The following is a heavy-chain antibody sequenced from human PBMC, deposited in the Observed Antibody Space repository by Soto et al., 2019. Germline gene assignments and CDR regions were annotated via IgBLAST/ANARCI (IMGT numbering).Heavy chain of an antibody. Sequence: PGGSLRLSCAASGFTFDDYAMHWVRQAPGKGLEWVSGISWNSGSIGYADSVKGRFTISRDNAKNSLYLQMNSLRAEDTALYYCAKVGRIDYYDSSGYYYFDYWGQGTLVTVSS. V-gene: IGHV3-9*01. CDR3: AKVGRIDYYDSSGYYYFDY. CDR2: ISWNSGSI. CDR1: GFTFDDYA. D-gene: IGHD3-22*01. J-gene: IGHJ4*02.